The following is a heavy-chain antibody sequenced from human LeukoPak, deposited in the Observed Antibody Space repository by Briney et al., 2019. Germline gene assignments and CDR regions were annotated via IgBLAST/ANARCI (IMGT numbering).Heavy chain of an antibody. V-gene: IGHV4-34*01. J-gene: IGHJ4*02. CDR1: GGSFSGYY. CDR3: ARGSPGIAVAD. CDR2: NNPIGST. D-gene: IGHD6-19*01. Sequence: PSETLSLTCAVYGGSFSGYYWTWIRQPPGKGLEWIGENNPIGSTNYNPSLKSRVIISVDTSKNQFSLKLSSVTAADTAVYYCARGSPGIAVADWGQGTLVTVSS.